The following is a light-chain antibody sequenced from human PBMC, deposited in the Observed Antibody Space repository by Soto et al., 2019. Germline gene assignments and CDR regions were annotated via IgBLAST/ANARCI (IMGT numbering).Light chain of an antibody. CDR2: AAS. CDR3: QQSYSTWT. CDR1: QSMSSS. V-gene: IGKV1-39*01. J-gene: IGKJ1*01. Sequence: DSQMTQSPSSLSASVGDRVTITCRASQSMSSSLNWYQQKPGKATKLLIYAASSLQSGVPSRFIGSGSGTDLTLTISSLQPEEFATYYCQQSYSTWTFGQGTKVEIK.